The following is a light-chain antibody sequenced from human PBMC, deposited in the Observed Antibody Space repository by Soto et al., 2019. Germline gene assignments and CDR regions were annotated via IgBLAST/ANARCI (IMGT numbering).Light chain of an antibody. CDR3: QQRSNWPPFT. CDR1: QRVSSY. Sequence: EIVLTQSPATLSLSPGERATLCCRASQRVSSYLAWYQHKPGQAPRLLIYDASNRATGIPARFSGSGSGTDFTLTISSLEPEDFAVYYCQQRSNWPPFTFGPGTKVDIK. J-gene: IGKJ3*01. V-gene: IGKV3-11*01. CDR2: DAS.